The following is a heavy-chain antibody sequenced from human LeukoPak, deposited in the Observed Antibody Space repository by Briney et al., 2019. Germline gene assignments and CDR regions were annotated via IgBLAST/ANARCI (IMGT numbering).Heavy chain of an antibody. J-gene: IGHJ1*01. CDR3: ASIQQLVGSEYFQH. CDR2: IYSGGST. D-gene: IGHD6-13*01. Sequence: GGSLRLSCAASGFTVSSNYMSWVRQAPGKGLEWVSVIYSGGSTYYADSVKGRFTISRDNSKNTPYLQMNSLRAEDTAVYYCASIQQLVGSEYFQHWGQGTLVTVSS. V-gene: IGHV3-53*01. CDR1: GFTVSSNY.